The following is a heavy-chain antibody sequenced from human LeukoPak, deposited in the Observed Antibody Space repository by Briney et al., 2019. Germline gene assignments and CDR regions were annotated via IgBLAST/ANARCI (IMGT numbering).Heavy chain of an antibody. J-gene: IGHJ6*02. CDR3: ATQRQGYYHGMDV. CDR2: IYPGDSDT. CDR1: GYSFTTYW. D-gene: IGHD2-2*01. Sequence: GESLKISCKASGYSFTTYWIGWVRQMPGKGLEWMGIIYPGDSDTRYSPSFQGQVTISADKSISTAYPQWSSLKASDTAMYYCATQRQGYYHGMDVWGQGTTVTVSS. V-gene: IGHV5-51*01.